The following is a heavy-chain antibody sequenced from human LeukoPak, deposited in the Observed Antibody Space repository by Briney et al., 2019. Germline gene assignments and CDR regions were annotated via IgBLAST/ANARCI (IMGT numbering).Heavy chain of an antibody. V-gene: IGHV1-69*05. D-gene: IGHD5-24*01. CDR1: GGTFSSYA. CDR2: IIPIFGTA. Sequence: GASVKVSCKASGGTFSSYAIGWVRQAPGQGLEWMGGIIPIFGTANYAQKFQGRVTITTDESTSTAYMELSSLRSEDTAVYYCARDLGWRWLPDSYYYYHMDVWGKGTTVTVSS. J-gene: IGHJ6*03. CDR3: ARDLGWRWLPDSYYYYHMDV.